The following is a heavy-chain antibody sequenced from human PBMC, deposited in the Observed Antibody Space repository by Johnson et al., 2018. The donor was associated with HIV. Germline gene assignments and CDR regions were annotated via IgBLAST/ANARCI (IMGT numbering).Heavy chain of an antibody. CDR2: IKQDGSEK. CDR3: ARVLVAADYAFDI. V-gene: IGHV3-7*03. CDR1: GFTFSDYY. J-gene: IGHJ3*02. D-gene: IGHD1-26*01. Sequence: VESGVSLRLSCAASGFTFSDYYMSWIRQAPGKGLEWVANIKQDGSEKYYVDSVKGRFTISRDNAKNSLYLQMNSLRADDTALYYCARVLVAADYAFDIWGQGTMVTVSS.